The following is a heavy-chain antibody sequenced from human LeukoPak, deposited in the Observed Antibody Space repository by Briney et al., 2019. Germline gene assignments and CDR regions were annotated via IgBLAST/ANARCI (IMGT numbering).Heavy chain of an antibody. CDR3: ARSGTTVTADLYY. D-gene: IGHD4-11*01. CDR2: IYSGGST. J-gene: IGHJ4*02. CDR1: GFTVSSNY. Sequence: GGSLRLSCAASGFTVSSNYMSWVRQAPGKGLEWVSVIYSGGSTYYADSVKGRFTISRDNSKNTLYLQMNSLRAEDTAVYYCARSGTTVTADLYYWGQGTLVTISS. V-gene: IGHV3-53*01.